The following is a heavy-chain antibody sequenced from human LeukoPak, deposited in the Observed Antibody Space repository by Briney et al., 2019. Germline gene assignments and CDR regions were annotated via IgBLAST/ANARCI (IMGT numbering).Heavy chain of an antibody. Sequence: GESLKISCKGSGYSFTSYWIGWVRQMPGKGLEWMGIIYPGDSDTRYSPSFQGQVTISADKSISTAYLQWSSLKASDTAMYYCARSGVQRGPITIFGVVIHGRFDPWGQGTLVTVSS. D-gene: IGHD3-3*01. CDR3: ARSGVQRGPITIFGVVIHGRFDP. V-gene: IGHV5-51*01. CDR2: IYPGDSDT. CDR1: GYSFTSYW. J-gene: IGHJ5*02.